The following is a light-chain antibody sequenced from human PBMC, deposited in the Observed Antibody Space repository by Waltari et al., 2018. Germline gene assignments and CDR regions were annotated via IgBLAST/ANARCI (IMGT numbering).Light chain of an antibody. CDR1: QSVSRA. Sequence: EIVLTQSPGTLSLSPGERVTLSCRASQSVSRALAWYQQKPGQAPRLLLYGASTRATGIPDRFSGSGSVTDFSLTFSRLEPEDFAVYYCQHYVRLPVTFGQGTKVEIK. CDR3: QHYVRLPVT. J-gene: IGKJ1*01. V-gene: IGKV3-20*01. CDR2: GAS.